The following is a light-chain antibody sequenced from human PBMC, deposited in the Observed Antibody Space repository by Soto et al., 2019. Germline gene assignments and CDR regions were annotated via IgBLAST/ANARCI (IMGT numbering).Light chain of an antibody. V-gene: IGKV1-39*01. Sequence: DIQMTQSPSSLSAFVGDRVTITCRASQSINSYLNWYQQKLGKAPKLLIYAASSLQSGVPSRFSGSGSGTDFTLTISSLQPEDFATYYCQQSYSIPLTFGGGTKVEI. CDR3: QQSYSIPLT. CDR2: AAS. J-gene: IGKJ4*01. CDR1: QSINSY.